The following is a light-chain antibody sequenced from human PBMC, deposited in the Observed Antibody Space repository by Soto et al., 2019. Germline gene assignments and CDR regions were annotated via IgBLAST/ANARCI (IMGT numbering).Light chain of an antibody. CDR1: SSDVGGYNY. J-gene: IGLJ3*02. V-gene: IGLV2-11*02. CDR2: DVS. CDR3: CSYAGDNWV. Sequence: QSVLTQPRSVSGSPGQSVTISCTGTSSDVGGYNYVSWYEQHPGKAPKLMVYDVSKRPSGVPDRFSGSKSGNTASLTISGLQAEDEADYYCCSYAGDNWVFGGGTKLTVL.